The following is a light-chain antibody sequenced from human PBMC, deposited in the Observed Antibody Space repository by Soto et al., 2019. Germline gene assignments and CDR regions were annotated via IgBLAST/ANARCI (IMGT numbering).Light chain of an antibody. V-gene: IGLV2-14*01. CDR1: SSDVGGYTY. CDR2: DVT. Sequence: QSVLTQPASVSGSPGQSITISCTGTSSDVGGYTYVSWYQQHPGKAPKLMIYDVTNRPSGVSSRFSGSKSGNTASLTISGLQAEDEADYYCSSYTDSVTLVVFGGGTKLTVL. CDR3: SSYTDSVTLVV. J-gene: IGLJ2*01.